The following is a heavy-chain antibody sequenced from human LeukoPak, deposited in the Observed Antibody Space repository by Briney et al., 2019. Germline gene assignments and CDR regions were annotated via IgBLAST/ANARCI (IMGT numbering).Heavy chain of an antibody. J-gene: IGHJ4*02. Sequence: SETLSLTCAVSRLSLSRGYYWGWIRQPPGKELEWIGRIYHRGRSYYNPSLRSRVAMLVDTSRNQFSLKLTSVSVADTAVYYCARVSQSFYYDSSGYPFDSWGEGTLVTVSS. V-gene: IGHV4-38-2*01. CDR3: ARVSQSFYYDSSGYPFDS. CDR1: RLSLSRGYY. D-gene: IGHD3-22*01. CDR2: IYHRGRS.